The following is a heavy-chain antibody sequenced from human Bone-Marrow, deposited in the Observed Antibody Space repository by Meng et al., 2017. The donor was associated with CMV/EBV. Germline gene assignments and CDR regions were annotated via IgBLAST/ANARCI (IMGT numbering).Heavy chain of an antibody. CDR2: IGTAGDT. D-gene: IGHD3-22*01. CDR1: GFTFSSYD. Sequence: GSLRLSCAAPGFTFSSYDMHWVRQATGKGLEWVSAIGTAGDTYYPGSVKGRFTISRENAKNSLYLQMNSLRAGDTAVYYCARALDSSGYPGAFDIWAAGYGMDVWGQGTTVTVSS. J-gene: IGHJ6*02. CDR3: ARALDSSGYPGAFDIWAAGYGMDV. V-gene: IGHV3-13*01.